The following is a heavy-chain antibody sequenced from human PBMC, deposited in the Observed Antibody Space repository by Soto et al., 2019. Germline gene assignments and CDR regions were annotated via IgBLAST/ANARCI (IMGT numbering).Heavy chain of an antibody. Sequence: EVQLVESGGGLVQPGGSLRLSCAASGFTFSSYWMHWVRQAPGKGLVWVSHINSDGSRTTYADSVKGRFTISRDNAKNTRYLQMNSLRAEDTAVYYWARDWVVAEALDALDIWGQGTMVTVSS. D-gene: IGHD6-19*01. CDR2: INSDGSRT. V-gene: IGHV3-74*03. CDR1: GFTFSSYW. J-gene: IGHJ3*02. CDR3: ARDWVVAEALDALDI.